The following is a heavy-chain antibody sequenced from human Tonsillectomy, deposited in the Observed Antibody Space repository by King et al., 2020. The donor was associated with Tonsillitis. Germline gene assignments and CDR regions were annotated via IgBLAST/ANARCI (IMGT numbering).Heavy chain of an antibody. CDR1: GFTFSNAW. J-gene: IGHJ6*02. CDR3: TTDVETNYYYYGMDV. Sequence: VQLVESGGGLVKPGGSLRLSCAASGFTFSNAWMSWVRQAPGKGLEWVGRIKSKTDGGTTDYAAPVKGRFTISRDDSKNTLYLQMNSLKTADTAVYYCTTDVETNYYYYGMDVWGQGTTVTVSS. V-gene: IGHV3-15*01. CDR2: IKSKTDGGTT. D-gene: IGHD5-24*01.